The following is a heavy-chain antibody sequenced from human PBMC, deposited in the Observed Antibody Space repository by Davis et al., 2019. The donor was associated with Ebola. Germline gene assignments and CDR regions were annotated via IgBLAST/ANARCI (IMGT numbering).Heavy chain of an antibody. CDR1: GFTFSSYA. V-gene: IGHV3-30-3*01. Sequence: GESLKISCAASGFTFSSYAMHWVRQAPGKGLEWVAVISYDGSNKYYADSVKGRFTISRDNSKNTLYLQMNSLRAEDTAVYYCARDREHSSGWPNYYYYYGMDVWGQGTTVTVSS. J-gene: IGHJ6*02. CDR2: ISYDGSNK. D-gene: IGHD6-19*01. CDR3: ARDREHSSGWPNYYYYYGMDV.